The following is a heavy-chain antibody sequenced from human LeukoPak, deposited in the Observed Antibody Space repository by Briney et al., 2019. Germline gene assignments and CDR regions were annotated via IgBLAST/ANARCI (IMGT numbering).Heavy chain of an antibody. CDR1: GYTFTGYY. CDR2: INPNSGGT. J-gene: IGHJ5*02. Sequence: GASVTVSFKASGYTFTGYYMHWVRQAPGQGLEWMGWINPNSGGTNYAQKFQGRVTMTRDTSISTAYMELSRLRSDDTAVYYCATSSRMVRGLNEDNWFDPWGQGTLVTVSS. V-gene: IGHV1-2*02. CDR3: ATSSRMVRGLNEDNWFDP. D-gene: IGHD3-10*01.